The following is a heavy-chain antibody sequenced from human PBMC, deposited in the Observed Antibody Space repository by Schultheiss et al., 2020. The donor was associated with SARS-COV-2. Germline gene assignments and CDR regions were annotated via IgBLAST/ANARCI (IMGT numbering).Heavy chain of an antibody. V-gene: IGHV4-59*12. CDR3: ARGDHSGYDFDY. Sequence: SETLSLTCTVSGGSISSYYWSWIRQPPGKGLEWIGYIYYSGSTNYNPSLKSRVTISVDTSKNQFSLKLSSVTAADTAVYYCARGDHSGYDFDYWGQGTLVTVSS. J-gene: IGHJ4*02. D-gene: IGHD5-12*01. CDR2: IYYSGST. CDR1: GGSISSYY.